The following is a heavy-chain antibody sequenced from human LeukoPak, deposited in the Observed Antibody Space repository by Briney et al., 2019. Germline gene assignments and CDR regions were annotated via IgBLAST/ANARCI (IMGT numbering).Heavy chain of an antibody. CDR3: ARDRTMYYYGSGSYGG. CDR2: IIPIFGTA. V-gene: IGHV1-69*13. D-gene: IGHD3-10*01. J-gene: IGHJ4*02. Sequence: AASVKVSCKASGGTFSSYAISWVRQAPGQGLEWMGGIIPIFGTANYAQKFQGRVTITADESTSTAYMELSSLRSEDTAVYYCARDRTMYYYGSGSYGGWGQGTLVTVSS. CDR1: GGTFSSYA.